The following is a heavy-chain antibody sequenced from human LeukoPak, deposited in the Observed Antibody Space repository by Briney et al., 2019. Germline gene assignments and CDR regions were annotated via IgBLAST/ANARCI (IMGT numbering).Heavy chain of an antibody. CDR1: GGSISSSAYH. CDR3: ARLDGYYYDSSGLDYFDY. CDR2: IYYSGST. V-gene: IGHV4-39*01. J-gene: IGHJ4*02. D-gene: IGHD3-22*01. Sequence: SETLSLTCTVSGGSISSSAYHWGWIRQPPGKGLEWIGSIYYSGSTYYNPSLKSRVTISVDTSKNQFSLKLSSVTATDTAASYCARLDGYYYDSSGLDYFDYWGQGTLVTVSS.